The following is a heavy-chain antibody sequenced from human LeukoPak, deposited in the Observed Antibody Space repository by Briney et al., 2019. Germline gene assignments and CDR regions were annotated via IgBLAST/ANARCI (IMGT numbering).Heavy chain of an antibody. Sequence: GSLRLSCAASGFTFSNYEMNWVRQAPGKGLEWIGYIYYSGSTYYNPSLKSRVTISVDTSKNQFSLKLSSVTAADTAVYYCARGVVATTDHDYWGQGTLVTVSS. V-gene: IGHV4-59*06. CDR1: GFTFSNYE. CDR3: ARGVVATTDHDY. J-gene: IGHJ4*02. CDR2: IYYSGST. D-gene: IGHD5-12*01.